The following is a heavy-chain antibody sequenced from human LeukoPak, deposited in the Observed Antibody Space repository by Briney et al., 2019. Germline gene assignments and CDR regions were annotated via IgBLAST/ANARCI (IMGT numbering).Heavy chain of an antibody. J-gene: IGHJ4*02. CDR1: GYTFTDYY. CDR2: INPNSGGA. D-gene: IGHD2-2*01. V-gene: IGHV1-2*06. CDR3: ARDRVGCSSSMSCLFDY. Sequence: ASVKVSCKASGYTFTDYYMHWVRQAPGQGLEWMGRINPNSGGANYAQNFQGRVTMTRDTSISTAYMELSRLRSDDTAVYYCARDRVGCSSSMSCLFDYWGQGTLATVSS.